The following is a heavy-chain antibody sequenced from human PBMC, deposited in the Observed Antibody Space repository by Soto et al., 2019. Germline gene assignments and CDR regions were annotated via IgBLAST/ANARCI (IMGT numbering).Heavy chain of an antibody. CDR3: ACVAPTIFGAQFHHNLVDV. CDR2: ISSSGTYT. J-gene: IGHJ6*02. V-gene: IGHV3-11*06. Sequence: GGSLRLSCAASGFKFSDYHMTWIRQAQGEGLEWISYISSSGTYTTYTDSVKGRFTVSRDNAKSSLYLQMNSLRGEDTAVYYCACVAPTIFGAQFHHNLVDVWGQGNTVTVSS. D-gene: IGHD3-3*01. CDR1: GFKFSDYH.